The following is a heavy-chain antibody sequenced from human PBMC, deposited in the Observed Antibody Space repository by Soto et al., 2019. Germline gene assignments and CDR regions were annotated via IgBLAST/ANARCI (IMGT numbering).Heavy chain of an antibody. CDR3: AALIVAVMYPDY. V-gene: IGHV3-23*01. CDR2: ISGSGGRT. D-gene: IGHD3-22*01. CDR1: GLTFSSYA. J-gene: IGHJ4*02. Sequence: GSLRLSCASSGLTFSSYAMSWVRQAPGQGLEWVSAISGSGGRTYYADSVKGRFTISRDNSKNTLYLQMNSLRSEDTAVYYFAALIVAVMYPDYWDQGTLVTVSS.